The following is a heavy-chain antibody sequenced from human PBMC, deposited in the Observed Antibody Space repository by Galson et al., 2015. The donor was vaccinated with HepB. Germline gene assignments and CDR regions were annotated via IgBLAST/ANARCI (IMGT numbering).Heavy chain of an antibody. CDR2: ISSSSSLI. CDR3: ARGQIIGTDFDY. CDR1: GFTMRRYS. V-gene: IGHV3-21*01. D-gene: IGHD1-20*01. Sequence: SLRLSCAASGFTMRRYSMNWVRQAPGKGLEWVSSISSSSSLIYYADSVKGRFTISRDNAKNSLYLQMNSLRAEDTAVYFCARGQIIGTDFDYWGQGTLATVSS. J-gene: IGHJ4*02.